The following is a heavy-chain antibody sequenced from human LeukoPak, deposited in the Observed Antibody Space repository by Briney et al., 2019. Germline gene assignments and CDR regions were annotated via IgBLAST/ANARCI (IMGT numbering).Heavy chain of an antibody. Sequence: GGSLRLSCAASGFTFSSYAMHWVRQAPGKGLEWVAVISYDGSNKYYADSVKGRFTISRDNFKNTLYLQMNSLRAEDTAVYYCARDFSRYCTNGVCYYFDYWGQGTLVTVSS. CDR2: ISYDGSNK. V-gene: IGHV3-30-3*01. CDR3: ARDFSRYCTNGVCYYFDY. CDR1: GFTFSSYA. J-gene: IGHJ4*02. D-gene: IGHD2-8*01.